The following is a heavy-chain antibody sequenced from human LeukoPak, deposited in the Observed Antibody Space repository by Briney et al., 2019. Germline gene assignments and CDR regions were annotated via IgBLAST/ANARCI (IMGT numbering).Heavy chain of an antibody. J-gene: IGHJ4*02. CDR1: GGSISSYY. V-gene: IGHV4-59*12. CDR3: ARETYDILTGYYPFLDY. Sequence: SETLSLTCTVSGGSISSYYWSWIRQPPGKGLEWIGYIYYSGSTNYNPSLKSRVTISVDTSKNQFSLKLSSVTAADTAVYYCARETYDILTGYYPFLDYWGQGTLVTVSS. D-gene: IGHD3-9*01. CDR2: IYYSGST.